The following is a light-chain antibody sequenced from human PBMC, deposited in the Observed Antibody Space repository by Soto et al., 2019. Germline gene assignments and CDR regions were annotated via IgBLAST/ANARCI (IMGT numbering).Light chain of an antibody. CDR1: QSVSSSY. V-gene: IGKV3-20*01. CDR3: QQYNNWPPWT. Sequence: EIVLTQSPGTLSLSPGERATLSCRASQSVSSSYLAWYQQNRGQAPRLLIYGASSRAPGIPDRVGGSGSGTDFTLTISRLEPEDFAVYYCQQYNNWPPWTFRQGTKVEIK. CDR2: GAS. J-gene: IGKJ1*01.